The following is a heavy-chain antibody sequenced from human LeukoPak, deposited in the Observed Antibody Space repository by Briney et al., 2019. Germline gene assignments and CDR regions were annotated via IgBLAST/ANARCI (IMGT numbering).Heavy chain of an antibody. Sequence: IPGGSLRLSCAASGVTFSNAWMSWVRQAPGKGLEGVGRIKSKTDGGTTDYAAPVKGRFTISRDDSKNTLYLQMNSLKTEDTAVYYCTTGYCSRTSCYYFDYWGQGTPVTVSS. V-gene: IGHV3-15*01. J-gene: IGHJ4*02. CDR1: GVTFSNAW. CDR3: TTGYCSRTSCYYFDY. D-gene: IGHD2-2*01. CDR2: IKSKTDGGTT.